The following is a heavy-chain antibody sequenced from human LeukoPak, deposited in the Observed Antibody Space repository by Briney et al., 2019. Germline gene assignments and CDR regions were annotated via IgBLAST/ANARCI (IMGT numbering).Heavy chain of an antibody. J-gene: IGHJ6*02. CDR3: ARFLEDYYGMDV. D-gene: IGHD3-3*01. Sequence: GRSLRLSCAASGFTFSSYAMHWVRQAPGKGLEYVSAISSNGGSTYYANSVKGRFTISRDNSKNTLYLQMGSLRAEDMAVYYCARFLEDYYGMDVWGQGTTVTVSS. CDR2: ISSNGGST. CDR1: GFTFSSYA. V-gene: IGHV3-64*01.